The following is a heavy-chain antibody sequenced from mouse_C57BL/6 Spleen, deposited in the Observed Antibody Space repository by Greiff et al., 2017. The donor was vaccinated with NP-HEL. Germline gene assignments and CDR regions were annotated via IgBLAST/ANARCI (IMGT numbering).Heavy chain of an antibody. Sequence: QVQLQQPGAELVKPGASVKMSCKASGYTFTSYWITWVKQRPGQGLEWIGDIYPGSGSTNYNEKVKGKATLTVDPSSSTAYMQLSSLTSEDSAVYYYAIYYGNAYYFDYWGQGTTLTVSS. J-gene: IGHJ2*01. CDR1: GYTFTSYW. V-gene: IGHV1-55*01. CDR3: AIYYGNAYYFDY. CDR2: IYPGSGST. D-gene: IGHD2-1*01.